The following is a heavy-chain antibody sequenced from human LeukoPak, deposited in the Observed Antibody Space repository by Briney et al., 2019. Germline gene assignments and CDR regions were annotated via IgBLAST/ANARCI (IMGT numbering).Heavy chain of an antibody. CDR1: GFTFSSYG. D-gene: IGHD3-10*01. V-gene: IGHV3-30*18. J-gene: IGHJ4*02. CDR2: ISYDGSNK. CDR3: AKDFITMVRGVIDY. Sequence: PGGSLRLSCAASGFTFSSYGMHWVRQAPGKGLEWVAVISYDGSNKYYADSVKGRFTISRDNSKNTLYLQMNSLRAEDTAVYYCAKDFITMVRGVIDYWGQGTLVTVSP.